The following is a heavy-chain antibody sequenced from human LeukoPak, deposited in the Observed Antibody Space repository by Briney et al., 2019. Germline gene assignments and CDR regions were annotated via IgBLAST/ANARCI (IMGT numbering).Heavy chain of an antibody. Sequence: GGSLRLSCAASGFTFSSYGMHWVRQAPGKGLEWVAFIRYDGSNKYNADSVKGRFTISRDNSKNTLYLQMNSLRAEDTAVYYCAKWDIVVVPAAYLFDPWGQGTLVTVSS. D-gene: IGHD2-2*01. CDR1: GFTFSSYG. V-gene: IGHV3-30*02. CDR2: IRYDGSNK. CDR3: AKWDIVVVPAAYLFDP. J-gene: IGHJ5*02.